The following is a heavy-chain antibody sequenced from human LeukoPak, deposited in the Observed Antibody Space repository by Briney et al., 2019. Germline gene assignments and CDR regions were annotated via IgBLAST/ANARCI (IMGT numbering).Heavy chain of an antibody. V-gene: IGHV3-21*01. D-gene: IGHD4-17*01. CDR1: GLTFSRYN. CDR2: ISSSSSYI. J-gene: IGHJ6*03. CDR3: ARDEHDYGDYVGSYYYYYMDV. Sequence: GGSLRLSCAASGLTFSRYNMNWVRQAPGKGLEWVSSISSSSSYIYYADSVKGRFTISRDNAKNSLYLQMNSLRAEDTAVYYCARDEHDYGDYVGSYYYYYMDVWGKGTTVTVSS.